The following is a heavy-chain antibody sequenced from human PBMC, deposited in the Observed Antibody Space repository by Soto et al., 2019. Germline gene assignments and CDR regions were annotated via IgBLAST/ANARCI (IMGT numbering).Heavy chain of an antibody. D-gene: IGHD3-10*01. CDR1: GFTFSSYG. J-gene: IGHJ4*02. V-gene: IGHV3-33*01. CDR3: ARSGNYYGSGSYYQN. Sequence: QVQLVESGGGVVQPGRSLRLSCAASGFTFSSYGMHWVRQAPGKGLEWVAVIWYDGSNKYYAYSVKGRFTISRDNSKNTLYLQMNSLRAEDTAVYYFARSGNYYGSGSYYQNWGQGTLVTVSS. CDR2: IWYDGSNK.